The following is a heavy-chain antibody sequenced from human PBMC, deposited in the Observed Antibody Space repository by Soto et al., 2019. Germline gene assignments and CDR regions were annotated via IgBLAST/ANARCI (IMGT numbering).Heavy chain of an antibody. CDR1: GFTFDDYA. D-gene: IGHD3-3*01. V-gene: IGHV3-9*01. J-gene: IGHJ4*02. CDR2: ISWNSGSI. CDR3: AATLLWSGYYRFDY. Sequence: PGGSLRLSCTASGFTFDDYAMHWVRQAPGKGLEWVSGISWNSGSIGYADSVKGRFTISRDNAKNSLYLQMNSLRAEDTALYYCAATLLWSGYYRFDYWGQGTLVTVSS.